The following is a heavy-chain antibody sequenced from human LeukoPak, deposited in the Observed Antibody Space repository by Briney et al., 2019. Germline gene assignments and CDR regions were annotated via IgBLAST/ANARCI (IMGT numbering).Heavy chain of an antibody. Sequence: PSETLSLTCAVYGGSFSGYYWSWIRQPPGKGLEWIGEINHSGSTNYNPSLKSRVTISVDTSKNQFSLKLSSVTAADTAAYYCAREGPAAVRGFDYWGQGTLVTVSS. CDR2: INHSGST. V-gene: IGHV4-34*01. CDR3: AREGPAAVRGFDY. J-gene: IGHJ4*02. CDR1: GGSFSGYY. D-gene: IGHD2-2*01.